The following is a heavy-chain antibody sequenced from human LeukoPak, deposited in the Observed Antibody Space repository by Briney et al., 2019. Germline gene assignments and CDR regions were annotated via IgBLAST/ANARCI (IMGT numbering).Heavy chain of an antibody. D-gene: IGHD2-15*01. Sequence: ASVKVSCKASGYTFTGYYMHWVRQAPGQGLEWMGWINPNSGGTNYAQKFQGRVTMTRDTSISTAYMELSRLRSDDTAVYYCARGMGGLGYCSGGSCYTIDYWGQGTLVTVSS. CDR3: ARGMGGLGYCSGGSCYTIDY. CDR2: INPNSGGT. CDR1: GYTFTGYY. V-gene: IGHV1-2*02. J-gene: IGHJ4*02.